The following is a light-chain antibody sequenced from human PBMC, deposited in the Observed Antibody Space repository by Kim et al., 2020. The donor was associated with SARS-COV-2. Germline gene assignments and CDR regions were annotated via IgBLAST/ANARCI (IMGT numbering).Light chain of an antibody. Sequence: SSELTQDPAVSVALGQTVRITCQGDSLRSYYASWYQQKPGPAPVLVIYGKNNRPSWIPDRFYGSSSGNTASLTITGAQAEDEADYYCNSRASSGTWVFGG. CDR2: GKN. J-gene: IGLJ3*02. CDR3: NSRASSGTWV. V-gene: IGLV3-19*01. CDR1: SLRSYY.